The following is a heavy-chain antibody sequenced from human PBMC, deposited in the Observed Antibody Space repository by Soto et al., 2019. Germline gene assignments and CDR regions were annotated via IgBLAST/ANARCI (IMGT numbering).Heavy chain of an antibody. J-gene: IGHJ5*02. CDR1: GGSFSGYY. V-gene: IGHV4-34*01. Sequence: QVQLQQWGAGLLKPSETLSLTCAVYGGSFSGYYWSWIRQPPGKGLEWIGEINHSGSTNYNPSLKSRVTISVDTSKNQFSLKLRSVTAADTAVYYCARGIPAAIRGWERIRNWFDPWGQGTLVTVSS. D-gene: IGHD2-2*01. CDR2: INHSGST. CDR3: ARGIPAAIRGWERIRNWFDP.